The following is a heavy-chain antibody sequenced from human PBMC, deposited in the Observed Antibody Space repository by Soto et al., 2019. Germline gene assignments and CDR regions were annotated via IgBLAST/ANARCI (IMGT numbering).Heavy chain of an antibody. V-gene: IGHV5-51*01. CDR1: GYSFTSYW. J-gene: IGHJ4*02. Sequence: PGESLKISCMGSGYSFTSYWIGWVRQMPGKGLEWMGIIYPGDSDTRYSPSFQGQVTISADKSISTAYLQWSSLKASDTAMYYCARHKGYYYDSSGYSPSFDYWGQGTLVTVSS. CDR3: ARHKGYYYDSSGYSPSFDY. D-gene: IGHD3-22*01. CDR2: IYPGDSDT.